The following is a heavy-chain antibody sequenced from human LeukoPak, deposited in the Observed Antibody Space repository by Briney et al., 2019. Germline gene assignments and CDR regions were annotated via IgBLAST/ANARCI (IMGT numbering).Heavy chain of an antibody. V-gene: IGHV3-23*01. D-gene: IGHD7-27*01. CDR1: GFTFRTYG. J-gene: IGHJ2*01. CDR2: ITGSSTWT. CDR3: ARELVSLGTGYFDL. Sequence: GGSLRLSCEASGFTFRTYGMTWVRQAPGKGLEWVSGITGSSTWTYYADSVKGRFTISRDNSKNTLHLQMDSLRAEDTAIYYCARELVSLGTGYFDLWGRGALVTVSS.